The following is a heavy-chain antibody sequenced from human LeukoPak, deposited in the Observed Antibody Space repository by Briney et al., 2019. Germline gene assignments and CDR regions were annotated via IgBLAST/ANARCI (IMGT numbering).Heavy chain of an antibody. V-gene: IGHV3-48*03. CDR3: AKLDYGDYDYYYYMDV. J-gene: IGHJ6*03. Sequence: SGGSLRLSCAASGFTFGSYEMNWVRQAPGKGLEWVSYISSSGSTIYYADSVKGRFTISRDNAKNSLYLQMNSLRAEDTAVYYRAKLDYGDYDYYYYMDVWGKGTTVTVSS. CDR2: ISSSGSTI. CDR1: GFTFGSYE. D-gene: IGHD4-17*01.